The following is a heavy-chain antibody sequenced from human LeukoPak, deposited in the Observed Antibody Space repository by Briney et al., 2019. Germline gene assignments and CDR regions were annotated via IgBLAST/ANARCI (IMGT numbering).Heavy chain of an antibody. Sequence: GGSLRLSCAASGFTVSSNYMSWVRQAPGKGLEWVSVIYSGGSTYYADSVKGRFTISRDNSKNTLCLQMNSLRAEDTAVYYCARGKRYCSSTSCSNFDYWGQGTLVTVSS. V-gene: IGHV3-66*01. D-gene: IGHD2-2*01. CDR2: IYSGGST. J-gene: IGHJ4*02. CDR3: ARGKRYCSSTSCSNFDY. CDR1: GFTVSSNY.